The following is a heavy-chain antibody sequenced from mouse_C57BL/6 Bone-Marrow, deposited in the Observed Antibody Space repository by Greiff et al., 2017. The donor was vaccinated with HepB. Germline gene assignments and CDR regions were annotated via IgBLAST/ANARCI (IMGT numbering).Heavy chain of an antibody. J-gene: IGHJ2*01. CDR2: INPSNGGT. CDR3: ARGPYYYGSSSFDC. V-gene: IGHV1-53*01. CDR1: GYTFTSYW. Sequence: QVQLQQPGTELVKPGASVKLSCKASGYTFTSYWMHWVKQRPGQGLEWIGNINPSNGGTNYNEKFKSKATLTVDKSSSTAYMHLSSLTSEDSAVYYCARGPYYYGSSSFDCWGQGTTLTVAS. D-gene: IGHD1-1*01.